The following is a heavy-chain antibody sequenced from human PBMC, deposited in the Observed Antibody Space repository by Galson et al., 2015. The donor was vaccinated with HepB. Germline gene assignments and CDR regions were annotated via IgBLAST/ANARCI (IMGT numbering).Heavy chain of an antibody. CDR3: AHNTDGYTYSPFDY. J-gene: IGHJ4*02. CDR1: GFSLSTGGVG. V-gene: IGHV2-5*02. D-gene: IGHD5-24*01. CDR2: IYWDDGK. Sequence: PALVKPPQTLTLTCTFSGFSLSTGGVGVGWIRQPPGKALGWLALIYWDDGKHYSPSLKSRLSITKDTSKNQVVLTMTNMDPVDTAKYYCAHNTDGYTYSPFDYWGQGTLVTVSS.